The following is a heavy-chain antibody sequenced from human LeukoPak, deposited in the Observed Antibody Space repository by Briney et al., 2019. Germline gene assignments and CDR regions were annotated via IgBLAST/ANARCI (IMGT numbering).Heavy chain of an antibody. V-gene: IGHV1-18*01. Sequence: ASVKVSCTTSGYTFTNYGISWVRQAPGQGLEWMGWISASTGNTNYAQNLQGRVTVTTDTSTSTAYMELWSLTSDDTAVYYCARVWWDLIHCPDYWGQGTLVTVSS. J-gene: IGHJ4*02. CDR3: ARVWWDLIHCPDY. D-gene: IGHD2-21*01. CDR2: ISASTGNT. CDR1: GYTFTNYG.